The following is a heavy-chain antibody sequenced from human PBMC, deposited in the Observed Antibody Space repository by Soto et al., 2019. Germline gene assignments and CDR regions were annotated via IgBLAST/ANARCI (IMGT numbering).Heavy chain of an antibody. CDR2: ISRDGSNK. CDR3: ARSRNSAVADSFDF. CDR1: GFTFSRYA. V-gene: IGHV3-30*04. D-gene: IGHD3-10*01. Sequence: QVQLVESGGGVVQPGRSLRLSCAASGFTFSRYAIHWVRQAPGKGLEWVAVISRDGSNKYYVDSVKGRFTISRDNSRNTVYLQMNSLRDEDTAVYYCARSRNSAVADSFDFWGQGTLVTVSS. J-gene: IGHJ4*02.